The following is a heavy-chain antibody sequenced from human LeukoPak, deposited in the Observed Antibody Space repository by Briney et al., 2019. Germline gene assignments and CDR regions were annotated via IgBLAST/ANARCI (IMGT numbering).Heavy chain of an antibody. CDR1: GLSFSNYG. CDR3: ARSNNGGWGYCDY. D-gene: IGHD3-16*01. CDR2: IWYDGSNK. Sequence: AGGSLRLSCAASGLSFSNYGVHWVRQAPGKGLEWVAVIWYDGSNKYYADSVKGRFTISRDNSKNTLYVQMSSLRAEDTAVYYCARSNNGGWGYCDYWGQGSLVTVSS. V-gene: IGHV3-33*01. J-gene: IGHJ4*02.